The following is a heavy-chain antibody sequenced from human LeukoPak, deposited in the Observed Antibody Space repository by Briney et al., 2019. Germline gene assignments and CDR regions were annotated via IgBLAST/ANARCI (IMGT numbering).Heavy chain of an antibody. J-gene: IGHJ6*03. CDR1: GYTFTSYD. Sequence: ASVMVSCKASGYTFTSYDINWVRQATGQGLEWMGWINTNTGNPTYAQGFTGRFVFSLDTSVSTAYLQISSLKAEDTAVYYCARRSPPAPYYYYYMDVWGKGTTVTVSS. CDR2: INTNTGNP. V-gene: IGHV7-4-1*02. CDR3: ARRSPPAPYYYYYMDV.